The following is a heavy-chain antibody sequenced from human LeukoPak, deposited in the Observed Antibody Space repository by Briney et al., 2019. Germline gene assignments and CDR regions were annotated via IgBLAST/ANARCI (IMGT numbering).Heavy chain of an antibody. J-gene: IGHJ4*02. CDR1: GYTFTSYG. V-gene: IGHV1-69*04. CDR3: ARPLLGYCSGGSCYQPFDY. Sequence: ASVKVSCKASGYTFTSYGISWVRQAPGQGLEWMGRIIPILGIANYAQKFQGRVTITADKSTSTAYMELSSLRSEDTAVYYCARPLLGYCSGGSCYQPFDYWGQGTLVTVSS. CDR2: IIPILGIA. D-gene: IGHD2-15*01.